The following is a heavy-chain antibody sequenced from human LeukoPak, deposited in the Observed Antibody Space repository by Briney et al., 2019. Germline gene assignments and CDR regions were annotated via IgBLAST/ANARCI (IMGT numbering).Heavy chain of an antibody. V-gene: IGHV4-30-4*01. D-gene: IGHD3-22*01. CDR3: ARDRNDQWLARGYYYYMDV. J-gene: IGHJ6*03. Sequence: SETLSLTCTVSGGSVSSGDYYWSWIRQPPGKGLEWIGYIYYSGSTSYNPSLKSRITISVDTSKKQFSLKLSSVTAADTALYYCARDRNDQWLARGYYYYMDVWGKGTTVTVSS. CDR2: IYYSGST. CDR1: GGSVSSGDYY.